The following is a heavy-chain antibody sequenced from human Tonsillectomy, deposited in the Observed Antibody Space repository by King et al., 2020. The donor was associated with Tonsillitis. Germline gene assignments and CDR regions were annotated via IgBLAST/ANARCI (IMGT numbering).Heavy chain of an antibody. CDR3: AKDRQSLSYYYAMDV. V-gene: IGHV3-30*02. Sequence: VQLVESGGGVVQPGGSLRLSCAASGFTFSSYGMHWVRQAPGKGLEWVSFIRYDGSYKYYADSVKGRFTISRDNSKNTLYLQMNSLRPEDTAIYYCAKDRQSLSYYYAMDVWGQGTTVTVS. D-gene: IGHD6-19*01. CDR1: GFTFSSYG. J-gene: IGHJ6*02. CDR2: IRYDGSYK.